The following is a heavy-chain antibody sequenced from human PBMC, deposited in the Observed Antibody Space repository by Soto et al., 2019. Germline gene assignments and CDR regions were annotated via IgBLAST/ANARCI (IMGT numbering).Heavy chain of an antibody. CDR3: VLGRVNVAAAGTFPDY. J-gene: IGHJ4*02. V-gene: IGHV3-30*03. Sequence: QVQLVESGGGVVQPGRSLRLSCAASGFTFSSYGMHWVRQAPGKGLEWVAVISYDGSNKYYADSVKGRFTISRDNSKNTLYLQMNSLRAEDTAVYYCVLGRVNVAAAGTFPDYWGQGTLVTVSS. CDR1: GFTFSSYG. CDR2: ISYDGSNK. D-gene: IGHD6-13*01.